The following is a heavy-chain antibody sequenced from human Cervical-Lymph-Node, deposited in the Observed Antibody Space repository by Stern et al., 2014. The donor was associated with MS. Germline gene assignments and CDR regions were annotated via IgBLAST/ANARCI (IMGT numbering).Heavy chain of an antibody. CDR1: GYTFTSYA. J-gene: IGHJ6*02. D-gene: IGHD1-14*01. CDR3: AREETGYYYYGMDV. V-gene: IGHV1-3*01. CDR2: TNAGNGNT. Sequence: QVQLVQSGAEVKKPGASVKVSCKASGYTFTSYAMHWVRQAPGHRLEWMGWTNAGNGNTKYSQKCQGRVTITRDTSASTAYMELSSLRSEDTAVYYCAREETGYYYYGMDVWGQGTTVTVSS.